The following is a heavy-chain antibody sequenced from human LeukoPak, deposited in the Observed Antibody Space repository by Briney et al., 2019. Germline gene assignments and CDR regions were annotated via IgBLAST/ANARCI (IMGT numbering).Heavy chain of an antibody. J-gene: IGHJ4*02. Sequence: SETLSLTCTVSGGSISSYYWSWIRQPPGKGLEWVGYIYYSGSTNYNPSLKSRVTISVDTSKNQFSLKLSSVTAADTAVYYCARGSMADIVGATTFVYWGQGTLVTVSS. V-gene: IGHV4-59*01. CDR1: GGSISSYY. CDR2: IYYSGST. CDR3: ARGSMADIVGATTFVY. D-gene: IGHD1-26*01.